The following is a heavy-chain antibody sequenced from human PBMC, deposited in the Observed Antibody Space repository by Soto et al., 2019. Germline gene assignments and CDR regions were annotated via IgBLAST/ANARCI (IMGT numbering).Heavy chain of an antibody. CDR2: ISAYNGNT. Sequence: QVQLVQSGAEVKKPGASVKVSCKASGYTFTSYGISWVRQAPGQGLEWMGWISAYNGNTNYAQKLQGRVTMTTDTSASTAYMERRSLRSDDTAVYYCASSLLVGYGLEGESDWGQGTLVTVSS. J-gene: IGHJ4*02. D-gene: IGHD5-18*01. CDR3: ASSLLVGYGLEGESD. V-gene: IGHV1-18*01. CDR1: GYTFTSYG.